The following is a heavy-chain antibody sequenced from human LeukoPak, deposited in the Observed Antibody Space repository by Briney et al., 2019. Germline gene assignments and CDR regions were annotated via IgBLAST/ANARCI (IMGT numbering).Heavy chain of an antibody. CDR3: ARLSKGY. V-gene: IGHV4-61*02. CDR2: IYTTGST. CDR1: GDSISSGIYY. Sequence: SQTLSLTRTVSGDSISSGIYYWSWIRQPAGKGLEWIGRIYTTGSTNYNPSLKSRVTISINTSTNQFSLKLSSVTAADTAVYYCARLSKGYWGQGTLVTVSS. J-gene: IGHJ4*02.